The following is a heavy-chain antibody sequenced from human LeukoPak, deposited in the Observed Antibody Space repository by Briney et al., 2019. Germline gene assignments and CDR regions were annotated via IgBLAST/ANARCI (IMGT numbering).Heavy chain of an antibody. V-gene: IGHV4-39*07. CDR1: GGSINTGDYY. D-gene: IGHD3-10*01. Sequence: SETLSLTCTVSGGSINTGDYYWTWIRQPPGKGLEWIGSLFYTGNTYYNPSLKTRVTISIDTSKNQFSLKLSSVTAADTAVYYCAGMVRGTVSYYYGMDVWGQGTTVTVSS. J-gene: IGHJ6*02. CDR2: LFYTGNT. CDR3: AGMVRGTVSYYYGMDV.